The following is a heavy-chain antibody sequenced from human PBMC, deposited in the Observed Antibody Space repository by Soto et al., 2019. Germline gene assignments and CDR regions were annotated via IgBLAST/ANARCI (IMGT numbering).Heavy chain of an antibody. CDR3: AKNGQPPYYYYGLDV. Sequence: QGHLVQSEAEVKKPGASVKVSCKASGYTFTRYGISWVRQAPGQGLEWMGWISGYNGDTNYAQKSQDRVSMTIDTSTGTAYMELRSLTSDDTAIYYCAKNGQPPYYYYGLDVWGQGTKVTVSS. J-gene: IGHJ6*02. CDR1: GYTFTRYG. D-gene: IGHD2-8*01. CDR2: ISGYNGDT. V-gene: IGHV1-18*01.